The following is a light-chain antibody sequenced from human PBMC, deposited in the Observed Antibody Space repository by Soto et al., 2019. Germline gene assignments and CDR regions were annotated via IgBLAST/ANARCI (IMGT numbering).Light chain of an antibody. V-gene: IGLV2-14*01. J-gene: IGLJ1*01. CDR1: SSDIGGYNF. CDR2: DVA. Sequence: QSALTQPASVSGSPGQSITISSTGTSSDIGGYNFVSWYQQHPGKAAKLMIYDVANRPSGVSNRFSGSKSGNTASLTISGLQAEDEADYYCCSYTSINNTLLFGTGTKLTVL. CDR3: CSYTSINNTLL.